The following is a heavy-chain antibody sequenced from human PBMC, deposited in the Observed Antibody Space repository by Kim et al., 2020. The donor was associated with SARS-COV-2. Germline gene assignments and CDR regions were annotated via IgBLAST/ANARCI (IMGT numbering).Heavy chain of an antibody. J-gene: IGHJ5*01. V-gene: IGHV3-11*05. CDR1: GFTFSDYY. D-gene: IGHD6-13*01. CDR3: ARVSSGCRCWYCFDA. Sequence: GGSLRLSCAASGFTFSDYYMTWIRQAPGKGLEWLSYISRSGSYIVYAESLKGRFSISRDNAQKTLYLQMNILRAEDTAVYDGARVSSGCRCWYCFDAWG. CDR2: ISRSGSYI.